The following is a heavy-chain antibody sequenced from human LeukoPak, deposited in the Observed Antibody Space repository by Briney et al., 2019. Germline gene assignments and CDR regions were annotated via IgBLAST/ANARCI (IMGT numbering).Heavy chain of an antibody. CDR2: INHSGST. Sequence: PSETLSLTCAVYGGSFSGYYWSWIRQPPGKGLEWIGEINHSGSTNYNPSLKSRVTISVDTSKNQFSLKLSSVTAADTAVYYCARVQRGYSGYAVDYWGQGTLVTVSS. CDR1: GGSFSGYY. D-gene: IGHD5-12*01. J-gene: IGHJ4*02. V-gene: IGHV4-34*01. CDR3: ARVQRGYSGYAVDY.